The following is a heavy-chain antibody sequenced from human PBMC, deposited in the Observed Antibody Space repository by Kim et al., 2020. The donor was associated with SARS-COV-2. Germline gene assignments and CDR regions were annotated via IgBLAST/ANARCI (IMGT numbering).Heavy chain of an antibody. D-gene: IGHD3-16*01. V-gene: IGHV5-51*01. J-gene: IGHJ3*02. Sequence: RYSPSFQGQVTISADKSISTAYLQWSSLKASDTAMYYCASRPFGGAAFDIWGQGTMVTVSS. CDR3: ASRPFGGAAFDI.